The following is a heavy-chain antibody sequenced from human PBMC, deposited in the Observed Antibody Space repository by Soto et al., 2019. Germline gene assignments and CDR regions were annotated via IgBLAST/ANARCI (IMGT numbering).Heavy chain of an antibody. CDR2: ITHSGST. J-gene: IGHJ4*02. V-gene: IGHV4-34*02. Sequence: QVQLQQWGAGLLKPSETLSLTCGVYGGSFSGYYWTWIRQPPGKGLEWVGEITHSGSTNYNPSLERRGSISIDPAPNPLPLKLTSVTAAGPAVYYCARDWMKWGQGTLVTVSS. CDR3: ARDWMK. D-gene: IGHD2-2*03. CDR1: GGSFSGYY.